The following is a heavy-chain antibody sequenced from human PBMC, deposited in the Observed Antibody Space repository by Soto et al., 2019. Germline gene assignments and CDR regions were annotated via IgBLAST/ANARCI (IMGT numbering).Heavy chain of an antibody. CDR1: GFTFSSYG. J-gene: IGHJ6*02. CDR3: AKDRMRYYYCGMDV. V-gene: IGHV3-30*18. D-gene: IGHD2-15*01. Sequence: QVQLVESGGGVVQPGRSLRLSCAASGFTFSSYGMHWVRQAPGKGLEWVAVISYDGSNKYYADSVKGRFTISRDNSKNTLYLQMNSLRAEDTAVYYCAKDRMRYYYCGMDVWGQGTTVTVSS. CDR2: ISYDGSNK.